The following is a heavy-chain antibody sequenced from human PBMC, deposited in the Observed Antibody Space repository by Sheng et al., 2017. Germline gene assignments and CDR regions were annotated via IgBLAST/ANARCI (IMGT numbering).Heavy chain of an antibody. CDR3: ARSIYIKSSSGWIQYYYYGMDV. CDR2: INHSGST. D-gene: IGHD6-19*01. CDR1: GGSFSGYY. V-gene: IGHV4-34*01. Sequence: QVQLQQWGAGLLKPSETLSLTCAVYGGSFSGYYWSWIRQPPGKGLEWIGEINHSGSTNYNPSLKSRVTISVDTSKNQFSLKLSSVTAADTAVYYCARSIYIKSSSGWIQYYYYGMDVWGQGTTVTV. J-gene: IGHJ6*02.